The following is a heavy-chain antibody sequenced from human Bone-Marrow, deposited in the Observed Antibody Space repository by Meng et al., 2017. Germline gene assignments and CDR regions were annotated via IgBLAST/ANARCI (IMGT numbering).Heavy chain of an antibody. CDR2: IYYFGDT. CDR1: GGSISDRSYY. Sequence: QLQLQESGPGLVKPSETLSLTRTVSGGSISDRSYYWGWIRQPTGKGLEWIGSIYYFGDTFYSPSLRSRVTISVDTSKNQFSLKLSSVTAADTAVFYCARHKGNSYGYLYFDYWGQGILVTVSS. D-gene: IGHD5-18*01. CDR3: ARHKGNSYGYLYFDY. J-gene: IGHJ4*02. V-gene: IGHV4-39*01.